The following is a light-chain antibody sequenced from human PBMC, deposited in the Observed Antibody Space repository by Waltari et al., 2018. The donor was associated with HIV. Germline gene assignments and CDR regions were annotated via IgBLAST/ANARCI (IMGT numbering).Light chain of an antibody. CDR3: SSFTTSITVV. Sequence: QSALTQPPSVSGSLGQSVTISCTGTSSDVGNYNQVSWYQQSPGTAPKLMVYSVSNRPSGIADSSAGSKSGNAASRTISGLQAEDEADYYCSSFTTSITVVYGGGTKLTVL. CDR1: SSDVGNYNQ. V-gene: IGLV2-18*02. J-gene: IGLJ2*01. CDR2: SVS.